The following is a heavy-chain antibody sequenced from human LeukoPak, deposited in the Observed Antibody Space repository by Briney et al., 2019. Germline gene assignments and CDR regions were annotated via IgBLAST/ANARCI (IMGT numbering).Heavy chain of an antibody. CDR2: ISGSGGST. Sequence: GGSLRLSCAASGFTFSSYAMRWVRQAPGKGLEWVSAISGSGGSTYYADSVKGRFTISRDNSKNTLYLQMNCLRAEDTAVYYCAKAAPPLGEFGEPLWFDPWGQGTLVTVSS. V-gene: IGHV3-23*01. CDR1: GFTFSSYA. J-gene: IGHJ5*02. CDR3: AKAAPPLGEFGEPLWFDP. D-gene: IGHD3-16*01.